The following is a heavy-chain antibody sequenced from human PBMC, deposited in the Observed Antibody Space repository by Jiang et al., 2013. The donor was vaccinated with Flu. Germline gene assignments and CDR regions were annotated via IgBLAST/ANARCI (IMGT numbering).Heavy chain of an antibody. CDR2: IIPIFGTA. CDR3: SGYCSGGSCSGDWFDP. D-gene: IGHD2-15*01. Sequence: VQLLESGAEVKKPGSSVKVSCKASGGTFSSYAISWVRQAPGQGLEWMGGIIPIFGTANYAQKFQGRVTITADESTSTAYMELSSLRSEDTAVYYCSGYCSGGSCSGDWFDPWGQGTLVTVSS. CDR1: GGTFSSYA. J-gene: IGHJ5*02. V-gene: IGHV1-69*01.